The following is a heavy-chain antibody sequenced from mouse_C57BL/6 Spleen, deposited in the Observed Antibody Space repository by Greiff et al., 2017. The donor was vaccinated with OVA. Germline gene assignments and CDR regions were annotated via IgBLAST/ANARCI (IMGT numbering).Heavy chain of an antibody. CDR3: ANSNLFAY. CDR1: GYTFTDYN. D-gene: IGHD2-5*01. CDR2: INPNNGGT. V-gene: IGHV1-22*01. J-gene: IGHJ3*01. Sequence: EVQLVESGPELVKPGASVKMSCKASGYTFTDYNMHWVKQSHGKSLEWIGYINPNNGGTSYNQKFKGKATLTVNKSSSTAYMELRSLTSEDSAVYCCANSNLFAYWGQGTLVTVSA.